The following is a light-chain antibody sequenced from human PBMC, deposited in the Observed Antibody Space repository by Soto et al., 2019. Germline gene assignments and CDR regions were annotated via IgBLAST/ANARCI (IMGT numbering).Light chain of an antibody. V-gene: IGKV1-9*01. CDR2: AAS. Sequence: IQLTQSPSSLSASVGDSVTITCRASQDISSHLAWYQQKPGKTPKVLIYAASTLESGIPSRFSGSGSGTDFTLTISSLQAEDFATYYCQQVKSFLPLTFGGGTKVEIK. CDR1: QDISSH. J-gene: IGKJ4*01. CDR3: QQVKSFLPLT.